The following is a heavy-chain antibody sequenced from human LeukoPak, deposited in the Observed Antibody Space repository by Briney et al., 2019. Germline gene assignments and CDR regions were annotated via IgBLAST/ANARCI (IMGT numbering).Heavy chain of an antibody. CDR2: IYYSGST. CDR1: GGSISSGGYY. V-gene: IGHV4-31*03. Sequence: PSETLSLTCTVSGGSISSGGYYWSWIRQHPGKGLEWIGYIYYSGSTYYNPSLKSRVTISVDTSKNQFSLKLSSVTAADTAVYYCARDRARGYYYYYMDVWGKGTTVTVSS. J-gene: IGHJ6*03. CDR3: ARDRARGYYYYYMDV.